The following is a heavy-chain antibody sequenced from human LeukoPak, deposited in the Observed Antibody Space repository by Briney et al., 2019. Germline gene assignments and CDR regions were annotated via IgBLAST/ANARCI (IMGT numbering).Heavy chain of an antibody. CDR1: GYTFTGYY. D-gene: IGHD3-3*01. CDR2: INPNSGGT. CDR3: ARPNRHTIFGVAIYYYFDY. V-gene: IGHV1-2*02. Sequence: ASVKVSCKASGYTFTGYYMHWVRQAPGQGLEWMGWINPNSGGTNYAQKFQGRVTMTRDTSISTAYMELSRLRSDDTAVYYCARPNRHTIFGVAIYYYFDYWGQGTLVTVSS. J-gene: IGHJ4*02.